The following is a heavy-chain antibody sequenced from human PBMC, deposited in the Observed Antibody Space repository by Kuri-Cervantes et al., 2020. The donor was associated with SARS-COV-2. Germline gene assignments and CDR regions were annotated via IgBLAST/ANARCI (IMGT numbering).Heavy chain of an antibody. CDR3: ARDQRPTFYYDSSEGAFDI. D-gene: IGHD3-22*01. J-gene: IGHJ3*02. V-gene: IGHV3-30-3*01. CDR1: GFTFSSYA. Sequence: GESLKISCAASGFTFSSYAMHWVRQAPGKGLEWVAVISYDGSNKYYADSVKGRFTISRDNAKNPLYLQMNSLRAEDTAVYYCARDQRPTFYYDSSEGAFDIWGQGTMVTVSS. CDR2: ISYDGSNK.